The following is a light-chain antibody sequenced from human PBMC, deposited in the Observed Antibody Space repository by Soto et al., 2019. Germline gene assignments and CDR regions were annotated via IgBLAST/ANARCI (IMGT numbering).Light chain of an antibody. CDR2: KVS. CDR3: LQPSHWPYT. V-gene: IGKV2-30*02. Sequence: DVVMTQSPLSLPVTLGQPASISCRSSQSLIHSDGDTYLNWFQQRPGQSPRRLIYKVSDRDSGVPDRFSGSGSCTDFTLIISSVDADDLAIYYCLQPSHWPYTFGQGAEVDIK. J-gene: IGKJ1*01. CDR1: QSLIHSDGDTY.